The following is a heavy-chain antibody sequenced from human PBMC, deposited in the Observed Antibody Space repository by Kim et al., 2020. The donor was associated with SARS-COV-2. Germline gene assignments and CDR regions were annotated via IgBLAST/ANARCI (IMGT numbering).Heavy chain of an antibody. D-gene: IGHD6-19*01. Sequence: NPTYAQGFTGRFVFSLDTSYRTAYLQISSLKAEDTAVYYCARDSSGCIDYWGQGTLVTVSS. J-gene: IGHJ4*02. CDR3: ARDSSGCIDY. CDR2: NP. V-gene: IGHV7-4-1*02.